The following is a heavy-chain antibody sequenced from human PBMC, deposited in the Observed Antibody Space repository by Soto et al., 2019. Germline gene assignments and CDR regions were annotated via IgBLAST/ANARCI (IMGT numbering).Heavy chain of an antibody. J-gene: IGHJ4*02. CDR3: ARDPSLIVYSSGWYYFDY. CDR2: ISSSSSYI. V-gene: IGHV3-21*01. Sequence: GESLKISCAASGFTLSSYSMNWVRQAPGKGLEWVSSISSSSSYIYYADSVKGRFTISRDNAKNSLYLQMNSLRAEDTAVYYCARDPSLIVYSSGWYYFDYWGQGTLVTVSS. D-gene: IGHD6-19*01. CDR1: GFTLSSYS.